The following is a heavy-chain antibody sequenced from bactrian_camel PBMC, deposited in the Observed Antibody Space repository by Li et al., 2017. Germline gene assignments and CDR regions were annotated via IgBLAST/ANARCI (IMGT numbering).Heavy chain of an antibody. CDR2: LVWGVSPT. CDR3: VLGAGTELAIDHGT. CDR1: GHSLRSTC. V-gene: IGHV3S45*01. Sequence: VQLVESGGGSVQAGGSLKLACSVSGHSLRSTCMGWFRQAPGKEREGVAALVWGVSPTYVADSVEGRFTISRDNAKTTLYLQMTDLKPEDSAMYYCVLGAGTELAIDHGTRGLGTQVTVS. J-gene: IGHJ6*01. D-gene: IGHD4*01.